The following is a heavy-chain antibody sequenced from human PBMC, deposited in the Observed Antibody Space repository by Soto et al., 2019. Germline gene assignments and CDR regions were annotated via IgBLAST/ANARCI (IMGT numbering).Heavy chain of an antibody. V-gene: IGHV3-53*01. Sequence: GGALRLSCAASGFSVSNKYITWVRQAPGKGLEWVSTIYARGDTYYAGSVKGRFTISRDNSDNTLYLQMNSLRAEDTAMYYCARERDTTGYILRYWGRGTLVTVSS. D-gene: IGHD3-9*01. J-gene: IGHJ4*02. CDR2: IYARGDT. CDR1: GFSVSNKY. CDR3: ARERDTTGYILRY.